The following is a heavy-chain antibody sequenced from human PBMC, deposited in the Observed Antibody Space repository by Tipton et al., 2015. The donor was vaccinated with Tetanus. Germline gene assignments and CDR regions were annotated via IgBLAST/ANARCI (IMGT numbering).Heavy chain of an antibody. D-gene: IGHD1-26*01. CDR2: IHSSGST. CDR3: ARDIEEVGATKYFDY. J-gene: IGHJ4*02. V-gene: IGHV4-59*01. CDR1: GGSFSGYY. Sequence: GLVKPSETLSLICGVYGGSFSGYYWSWIRQPPGKGPEWIGQIHSSGSTNYIPSLKSRVTISLDTSKNQFSLRLTSVTAADTAVYYCARDIEEVGATKYFDYWGQGTLVTVSS.